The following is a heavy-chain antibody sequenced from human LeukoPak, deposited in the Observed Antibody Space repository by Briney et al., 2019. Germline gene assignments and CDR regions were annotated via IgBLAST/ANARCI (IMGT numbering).Heavy chain of an antibody. J-gene: IGHJ6*04. Sequence: ASVKVSCKVSGYTLTELSMHWVRQAPGKGLEWMGGFDPEDGETIYAQKFQGRVTMTEDTSTDTAYMELSSLRSEDTAVYYCATRITMVRGVINIYYYGMDVWGKGTTVTVSS. V-gene: IGHV1-24*01. CDR2: FDPEDGET. CDR3: ATRITMVRGVINIYYYGMDV. CDR1: GYTLTELS. D-gene: IGHD3-10*01.